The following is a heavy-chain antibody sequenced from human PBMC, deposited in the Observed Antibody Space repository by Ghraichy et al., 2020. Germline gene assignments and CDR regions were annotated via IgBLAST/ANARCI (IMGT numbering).Heavy chain of an antibody. CDR1: GYTFTGYY. D-gene: IGHD3-3*01. CDR3: AREKVTPIIPLDH. V-gene: IGHV1-2*02. Sequence: ASVKVSCKAFGYTFTGYYMHWVRQAPGQGLEWMGWINPNSGGTNYAQKFQGRVTMTRDTSISTAYMELSRLRSDDTAVYYCAREKVTPIIPLDHWGQGILVTVSS. CDR2: INPNSGGT. J-gene: IGHJ4*02.